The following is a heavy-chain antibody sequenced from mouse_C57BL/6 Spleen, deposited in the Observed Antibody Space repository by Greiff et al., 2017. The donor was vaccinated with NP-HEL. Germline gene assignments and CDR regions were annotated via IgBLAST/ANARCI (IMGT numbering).Heavy chain of an antibody. CDR2: ISDGGSYT. CDR3: ARDRITTVRYFDV. Sequence: DVHLVESGGGLVKPGGSLKLSCAASGFTFSSYAMSWVRQTPEKRLEWVATISDGGSYTYYPDNVKGRFTISRDNAKNNLYLQMSHLKSEDTAMYYCARDRITTVRYFDVWGTGTTVTVSS. V-gene: IGHV5-4*01. D-gene: IGHD1-1*01. J-gene: IGHJ1*03. CDR1: GFTFSSYA.